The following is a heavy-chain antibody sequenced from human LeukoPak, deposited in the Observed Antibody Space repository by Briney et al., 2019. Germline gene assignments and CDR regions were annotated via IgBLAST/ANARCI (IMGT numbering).Heavy chain of an antibody. CDR1: GGSISSSSYY. V-gene: IGHV4-39*07. J-gene: IGHJ5*02. CDR2: IYYSWST. CDR3: ARDRSYYDFWSGYYSWFDP. Sequence: PSETLSLTCTVSGGSISSSSYYWGWIRQPPGKGLEWIGSIYYSWSTYYNPSLKSRVTISVDTSKNQFSLKLSSVTAADTAVYYCARDRSYYDFWSGYYSWFDPWGQGTLVTVSS. D-gene: IGHD3-3*01.